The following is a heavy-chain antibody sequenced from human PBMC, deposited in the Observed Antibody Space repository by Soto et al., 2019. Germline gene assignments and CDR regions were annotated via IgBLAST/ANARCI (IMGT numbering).Heavy chain of an antibody. Sequence: QVRLVESGGGVVQPGRSLTLSCAASGFTFSNYGINWVRQAPSKGLEWMAVVSYDERTMYYAESVRGRCTLSREKSKNTVNLQMDGLRSEASALYYCAKSSGTFRSAMITGFDTWGQGTLVTVSS. CDR3: AKSSGTFRSAMITGFDT. CDR1: GFTFSNYG. D-gene: IGHD3-16*01. V-gene: IGHV3-30*18. CDR2: VSYDERTM. J-gene: IGHJ4*02.